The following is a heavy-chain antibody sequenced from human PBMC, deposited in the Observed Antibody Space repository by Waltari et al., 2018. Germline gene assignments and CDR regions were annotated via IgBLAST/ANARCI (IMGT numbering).Heavy chain of an antibody. Sequence: EVQMVESGGGLVQPGGSLRLSCAASGFTFSRHLRHWVRQGPGKGLVWVARINDDGSRTAYADSVKGRVTISRDNAKNILYLEMSSLTAEDTAVYYCGRESTTDWYVDHWGQGTLVTVSS. CDR3: GRESTTDWYVDH. D-gene: IGHD3-9*01. J-gene: IGHJ4*02. CDR1: GFTFSRHL. V-gene: IGHV3-74*01. CDR2: INDDGSRT.